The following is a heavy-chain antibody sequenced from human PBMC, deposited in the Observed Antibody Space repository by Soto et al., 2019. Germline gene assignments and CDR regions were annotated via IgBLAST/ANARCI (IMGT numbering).Heavy chain of an antibody. CDR1: GGSISSSSYY. CDR3: ARLFHPKRGYSYGFPIDY. D-gene: IGHD5-18*01. Sequence: SETLSLTCTVSGGSISSSSYYWGWIRQPPGKGLEWIGSIYYSGSTYYKQSLKSRVTISVDTSKNHFSLKLSSVTAADTAVFYFARLFHPKRGYSYGFPIDYWGQGTLVTVSS. CDR2: IYYSGST. V-gene: IGHV4-39*01. J-gene: IGHJ4*02.